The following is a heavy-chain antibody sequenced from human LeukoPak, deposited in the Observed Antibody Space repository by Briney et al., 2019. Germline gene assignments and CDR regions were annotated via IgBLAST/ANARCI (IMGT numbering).Heavy chain of an antibody. V-gene: IGHV1-18*01. CDR1: GYTFTSYG. CDR2: ISAYNGNT. Sequence: ASVKVSCKASGYTFTSYGISWVRQAPGQGLEWMGWISAYNGNTNYAQKLQGRVTMTTDTSTSTAYTELRSLRSDDTAVYYCARTAAAGTRWFDPWGQGTLVTVSS. D-gene: IGHD6-13*01. J-gene: IGHJ5*02. CDR3: ARTAAAGTRWFDP.